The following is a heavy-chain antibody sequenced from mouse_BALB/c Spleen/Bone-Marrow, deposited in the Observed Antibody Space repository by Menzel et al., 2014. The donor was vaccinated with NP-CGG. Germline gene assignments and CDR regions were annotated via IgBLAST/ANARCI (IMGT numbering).Heavy chain of an antibody. V-gene: IGHV2-4-1*01. CDR2: IWSGGST. J-gene: IGHJ4*01. CDR3: ARNEDYDGYYYAMDY. D-gene: IGHD2-4*01. CDR1: GFSLTSYD. Sequence: VKVVESGPGLVQPSQSLSITCTVSGFSLTSYDVHWVRQSPGKGLEWLGVIWSGGSTDYNAAFISRLSISKDNSKSQVFFKMNSLQADDTAIYYCARNEDYDGYYYAMDYWGQGTSVTVSS.